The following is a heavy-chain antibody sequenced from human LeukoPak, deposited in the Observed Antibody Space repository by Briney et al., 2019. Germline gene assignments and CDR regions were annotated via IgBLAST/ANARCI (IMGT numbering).Heavy chain of an antibody. Sequence: GASVKVSCKASGYTFSGYGISWVRQAPGQGLEWMGWISGNNGNIKYAQKVQGRVTMTTDTSTSTAYMELRSLRSDDTAVYYCARDSSRGLNAFDIWGQGTMVTVSS. J-gene: IGHJ3*02. CDR1: GYTFSGYG. CDR2: ISGNNGNI. V-gene: IGHV1-18*01. CDR3: ARDSSRGLNAFDI. D-gene: IGHD6-19*01.